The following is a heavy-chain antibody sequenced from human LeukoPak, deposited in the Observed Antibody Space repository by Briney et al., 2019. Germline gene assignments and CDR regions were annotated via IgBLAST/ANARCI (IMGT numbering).Heavy chain of an antibody. D-gene: IGHD3-22*01. CDR3: ARDRSPYYYDSSGYYY. J-gene: IGHJ4*02. Sequence: ASVKVSCKVSGYSLTELPMHWVRQAPGKGLEWMGGFDPEDGETIYAQKFQGRVTITADKSTSTAYMELSSLRSEDTAVYYCARDRSPYYYDSSGYYYWGQGTLVTVSS. CDR1: GYSLTELP. V-gene: IGHV1-24*01. CDR2: FDPEDGET.